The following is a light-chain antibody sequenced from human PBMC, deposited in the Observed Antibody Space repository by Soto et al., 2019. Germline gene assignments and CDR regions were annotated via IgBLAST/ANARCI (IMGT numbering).Light chain of an antibody. CDR2: AAS. V-gene: IGKV1-9*01. Sequence: DIQLTQSPSFLSASVGDRVTITCRASQGINTYLAWYQQKPGKAPKLLIYAASTLQSGVPSRFRGSGSATEFTLTISSLQPEDFATYYCQQLITSPFTFGPGTKVDIQ. CDR1: QGINTY. J-gene: IGKJ3*01. CDR3: QQLITSPFT.